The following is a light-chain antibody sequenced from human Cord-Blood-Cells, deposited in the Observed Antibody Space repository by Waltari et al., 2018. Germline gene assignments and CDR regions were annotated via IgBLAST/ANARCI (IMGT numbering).Light chain of an antibody. CDR2: DAS. J-gene: IGKJ5*01. CDR1: QSVSSY. Sequence: EIVLTQSPATLSLSPGERAHLPCRASQSVSSYLAWYQQKPGQAPRLLIYDASNRATGIPARFSGSGSGTDFTLTISSLEPEDFAVYYCQQRSNWPITFGQGTRLEIK. CDR3: QQRSNWPIT. V-gene: IGKV3-11*01.